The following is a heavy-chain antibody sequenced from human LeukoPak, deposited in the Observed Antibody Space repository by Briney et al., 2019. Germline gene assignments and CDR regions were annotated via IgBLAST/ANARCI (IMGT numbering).Heavy chain of an antibody. CDR2: VYSSGST. J-gene: IGHJ6*03. V-gene: IGHV4-4*07. CDR3: ARETYSYDTSGVSYYYYMDV. D-gene: IGHD3-22*01. CDR1: GGSISSYS. Sequence: SETLSLTCTVSGGSISSYSWSWIRQPGGKGLEWIGHVYSSGSTNSNPSLKSRVTMSVDPSKNQFSLNLSSVTAADTAVYYCARETYSYDTSGVSYYYYMDVWGKGTTVTVSS.